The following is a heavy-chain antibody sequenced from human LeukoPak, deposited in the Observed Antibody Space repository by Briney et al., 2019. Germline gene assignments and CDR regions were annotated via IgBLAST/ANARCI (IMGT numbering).Heavy chain of an antibody. CDR3: ALILLWFGEHEFDY. CDR1: GFTFSSYS. V-gene: IGHV3-21*01. D-gene: IGHD3-10*01. J-gene: IGHJ4*02. CDR2: ISSSSSYI. Sequence: GGSLRLSCAASGFTFSSYSMNWVRQAPGKGLEWVSSISSSSSYIYYADSVKGRFTISRDNTKNSLYLQMNSLRAEDTAVYYRALILLWFGEHEFDYWGQGTLVTVSS.